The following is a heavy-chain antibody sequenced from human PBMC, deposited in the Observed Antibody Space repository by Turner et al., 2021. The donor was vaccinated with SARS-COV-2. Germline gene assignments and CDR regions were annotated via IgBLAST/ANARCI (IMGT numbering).Heavy chain of an antibody. CDR1: GGSIRSSSYY. Sequence: QLQLQESGPGLVKPSETLSLTCTVSGGSIRSSSYYWGWIRQPPGKGLEWFGNFYYSGSAYYNPALKSRVTISVDPAKNQFSLKLTSVTAADTAVYYCARLMDTAMDYYGTDVWGQGTTVTVSS. D-gene: IGHD5-18*01. J-gene: IGHJ6*02. V-gene: IGHV4-39*01. CDR3: ARLMDTAMDYYGTDV. CDR2: FYYSGSA.